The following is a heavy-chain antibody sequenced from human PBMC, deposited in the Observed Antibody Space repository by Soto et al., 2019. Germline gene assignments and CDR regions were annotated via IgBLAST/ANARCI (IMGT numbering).Heavy chain of an antibody. CDR1: GGSISSGGYS. J-gene: IGHJ5*02. D-gene: IGHD3-22*01. Sequence: SETLSLTCAVSGGSISSGGYSWSWIRQPPGKGLEWIGYIYHSGSTYYNPSLKSRVTISVDRSKNQFSLKLSSVTAADTAVYYCARGDYYDSSGLDPWGQGTLVTVSS. CDR2: IYHSGST. V-gene: IGHV4-30-2*01. CDR3: ARGDYYDSSGLDP.